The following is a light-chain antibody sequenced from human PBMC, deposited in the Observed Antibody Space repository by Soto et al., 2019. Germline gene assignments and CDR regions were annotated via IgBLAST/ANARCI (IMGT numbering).Light chain of an antibody. J-gene: IGKJ5*01. CDR1: QSLNNG. CDR3: QQYHRSSIT. CDR2: DAS. V-gene: IGKV1-5*01. Sequence: DIQMTQSPSTLSASVGDRVTITCRASQSLNNGLAWYQQKPGKAPNLLIYDASTLERGVPSRFSGTGSGTEFTLTISSLQPDDFATYYCQQYHRSSITFGQRTRLANK.